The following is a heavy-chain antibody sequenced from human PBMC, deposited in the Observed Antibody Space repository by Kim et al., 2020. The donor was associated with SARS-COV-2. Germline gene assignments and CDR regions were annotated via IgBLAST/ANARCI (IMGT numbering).Heavy chain of an antibody. CDR3: ARDPDCPTSGNCYSGWFEP. D-gene: IGHD5-12*01. V-gene: IGHV1-2*02. Sequence: ASVKVSCKAFGYTLTDYHMHWVRQAPGQGLEWMGWINPKTAGTNYAENLQGRVTMTSDTSINTAYMELSRLESADTAVYYCARDPDCPTSGNCYSGWFEPWGQGTGVNVS. CDR2: INPKTAGT. J-gene: IGHJ5*02. CDR1: GYTLTDYH.